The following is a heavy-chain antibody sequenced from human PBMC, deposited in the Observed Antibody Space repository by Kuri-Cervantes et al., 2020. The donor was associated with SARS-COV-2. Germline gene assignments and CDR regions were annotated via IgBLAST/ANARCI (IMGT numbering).Heavy chain of an antibody. CDR2: ISYDGSNK. D-gene: IGHD6-6*01. CDR3: AKGLGYYYGMDV. J-gene: IGHJ6*02. CDR1: GFTFSPYG. V-gene: IGHV3-30*18. Sequence: GGSLRLSCAASGFTFSPYGMQWVRQAPGKGLEWEAVISYDGSNKYYADSVKGRFTISRDNSKNTLYLQMNSLRAEDTAVYYCAKGLGYYYGMDVWGQGTTVTVSS.